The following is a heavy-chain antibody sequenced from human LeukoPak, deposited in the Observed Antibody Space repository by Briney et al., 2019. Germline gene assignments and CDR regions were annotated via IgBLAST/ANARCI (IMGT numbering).Heavy chain of an antibody. Sequence: GGSLRLSCAASGFTVSSNYMGWVRQAPGKGLEWVSFIHSGGSTYYADSVKGRFTISRDSSKNTVYLQMNSLRAEDTAVYYCARGGVFDVWGQGTMVTVAS. CDR1: GFTVSSNY. J-gene: IGHJ3*01. CDR2: IHSGGST. D-gene: IGHD3-10*01. V-gene: IGHV3-53*01. CDR3: ARGGVFDV.